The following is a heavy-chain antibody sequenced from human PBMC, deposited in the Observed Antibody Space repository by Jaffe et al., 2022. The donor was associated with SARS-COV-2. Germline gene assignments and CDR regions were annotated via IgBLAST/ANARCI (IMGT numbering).Heavy chain of an antibody. D-gene: IGHD3-16*02. CDR3: ARGYPGPPYFDY. J-gene: IGHJ4*02. CDR2: IGTAGDT. Sequence: EVQLVESGGGLVQPGGSLRLSCAASGFTFSSYDMHWVRQATGKGLEWVSAIGTAGDTYYPGSVKGRFTISRENAKNSLYLQMNSLRAGDTAVYYCARGYPGPPYFDYWGQGTLVTVSS. V-gene: IGHV3-13*01. CDR1: GFTFSSYD.